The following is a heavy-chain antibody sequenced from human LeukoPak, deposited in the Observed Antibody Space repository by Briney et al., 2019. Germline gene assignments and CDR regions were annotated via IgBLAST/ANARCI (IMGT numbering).Heavy chain of an antibody. CDR3: ARQRIVVVTANWYFDL. CDR2: IYPGDSDT. D-gene: IGHD2-21*02. CDR1: GYSFITYW. Sequence: GESLKISCKGSGYSFITYWIGWVRQMPGKGLEWMGIIYPGDSDTRYSPSFQGQVTISADKSIGTAYLQWSSLKASDTAMYYCARQRIVVVTANWYFDLWGRGTLVTVSS. J-gene: IGHJ2*01. V-gene: IGHV5-51*01.